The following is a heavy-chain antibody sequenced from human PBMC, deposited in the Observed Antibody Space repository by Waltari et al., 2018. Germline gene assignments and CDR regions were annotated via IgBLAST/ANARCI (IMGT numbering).Heavy chain of an antibody. Sequence: QVQLVESGGGVVQPGMSLRLSCAASGFSLSHFCMHWVRQAPGKGLEVVDLASVDGITTYYADSVRGRLTISRDNSKNTLYLDINTLRVDDTAIYYCAKDAFGNTYLDHWGQGTLVTVSS. D-gene: IGHD3-10*01. J-gene: IGHJ5*02. CDR3: AKDAFGNTYLDH. CDR2: ASVDGITT. CDR1: GFSLSHFC. V-gene: IGHV3-30*18.